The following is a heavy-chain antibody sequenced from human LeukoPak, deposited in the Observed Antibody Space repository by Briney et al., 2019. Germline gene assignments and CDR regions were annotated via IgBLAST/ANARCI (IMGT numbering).Heavy chain of an antibody. CDR1: GGTFSSYA. V-gene: IGHV1-69*13. CDR2: IIPIFGTA. J-gene: IGHJ4*02. CDR3: ARSNSKTWIQLPDY. D-gene: IGHD5-18*01. Sequence: GASVKVSCKASGGTFSSYAISWVRQATGQGLEWMGGIIPIFGTANYAQKFQGRVTITADGSTSTAYMELSSLRSEDTAVYYCARSNSKTWIQLPDYWGQGTLVTVSS.